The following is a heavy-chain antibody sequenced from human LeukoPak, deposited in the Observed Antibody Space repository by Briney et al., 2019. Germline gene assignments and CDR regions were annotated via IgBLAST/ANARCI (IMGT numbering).Heavy chain of an antibody. D-gene: IGHD6-19*01. CDR1: GGTFSSYA. CDR3: AREVAVAGHFDY. CDR2: IIPIFGTA. J-gene: IGHJ4*02. Sequence: SVKVSRKASGGTFSSYAISWVRQAPGQGLEWMGGIIPIFGTANYAQKFQGRVTITTDESTSTAYMELSSLRSEDTAVYYCAREVAVAGHFDYWGQGTLVTVSS. V-gene: IGHV1-69*05.